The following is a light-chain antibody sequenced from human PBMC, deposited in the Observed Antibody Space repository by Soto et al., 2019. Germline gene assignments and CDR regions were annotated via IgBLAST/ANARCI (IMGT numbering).Light chain of an antibody. CDR3: SSFTSRFTFV. V-gene: IGLV2-14*01. CDR1: RGTVGAYNY. Sequence: QSALTQPASVSGSPGQSIAISCTGTRGTVGAYNYVSWYQQHPGKAPKLMISEVTNRPSGVSDRFSGSKSGNTASLTISGLQAEDEADYYCSSFTSRFTFVFGTGTKVTVL. J-gene: IGLJ1*01. CDR2: EVT.